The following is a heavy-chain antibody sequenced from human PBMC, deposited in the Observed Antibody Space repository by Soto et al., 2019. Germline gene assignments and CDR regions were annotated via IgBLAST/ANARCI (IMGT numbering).Heavy chain of an antibody. D-gene: IGHD3-3*01. CDR3: SSDDSDGFFN. V-gene: IGHV3-73*02. CDR1: GFTFGASA. Sequence: EVQLVESGGGLVQPGGSLKLSCAASGFTFGASALQWVRQASGKGLEWLGRIGSKGETYGKAYAASVKGRFTICRDDSKNTAYLQMNGVKSEDTGVYYGSSDDSDGFFNWGRGTLVTVSS. CDR2: IGSKGETYGK. J-gene: IGHJ4*02.